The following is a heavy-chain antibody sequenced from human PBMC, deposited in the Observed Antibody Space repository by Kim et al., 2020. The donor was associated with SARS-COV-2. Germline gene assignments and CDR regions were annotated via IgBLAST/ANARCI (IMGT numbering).Heavy chain of an antibody. J-gene: IGHJ6*03. CDR3: AKDIGVTTNYYFYYYMDV. Sequence: KGRFTISRDNSKNSLYRQMNSLRTEDTALYYCAKDIGVTTNYYFYYYMDVWGKGTTVTVSS. D-gene: IGHD1-1*01. V-gene: IGHV3-43*01.